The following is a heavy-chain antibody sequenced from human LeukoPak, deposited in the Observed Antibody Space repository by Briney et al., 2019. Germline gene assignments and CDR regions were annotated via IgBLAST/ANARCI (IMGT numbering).Heavy chain of an antibody. Sequence: TGGSLRLSCAASGFSFSGYIMNWVRQTPGKGLEWVSFIGTSGNTIYYADSAKGRFTVSRDNAKNSLYLQMNSLRAEDTAVYYCARDQWLDYWGQGTLVTVSS. CDR3: ARDQWLDY. CDR1: GFSFSGYI. V-gene: IGHV3-48*01. D-gene: IGHD6-19*01. CDR2: IGTSGNTI. J-gene: IGHJ4*02.